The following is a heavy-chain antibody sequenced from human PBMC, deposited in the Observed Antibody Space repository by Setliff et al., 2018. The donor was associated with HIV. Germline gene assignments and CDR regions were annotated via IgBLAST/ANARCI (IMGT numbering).Heavy chain of an antibody. Sequence: GGSLRLSCATSGFTFSNFWMTWVRQAPGKGLEWVGNIKKDGSETFYVDSVKGRFTMSRDNAKDSLYRQMNSLRGENTAVYYCAASRGYFVKADWGQGTLVTVSS. V-gene: IGHV3-7*01. CDR1: GFTFSNFW. D-gene: IGHD3-22*01. J-gene: IGHJ4*02. CDR3: AASRGYFVKAD. CDR2: IKKDGSET.